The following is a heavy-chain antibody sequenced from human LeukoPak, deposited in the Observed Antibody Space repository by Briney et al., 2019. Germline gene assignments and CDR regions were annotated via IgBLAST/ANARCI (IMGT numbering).Heavy chain of an antibody. CDR3: AKVRGEYYDFWSGYYTGDY. Sequence: GGSLRLSCAASGFTLSSYAMIGVRQARGEGVVGVAAIIGSGCITYYADSVKRRFTISRDNSTNTLYLQMNSLRAEDTAVYYCAKVRGEYYDFWSGYYTGDYWGAGTLVTVSS. V-gene: IGHV3-23*01. J-gene: IGHJ4*02. CDR2: IIGSGCIT. CDR1: GFTLSSYA. D-gene: IGHD3-3*01.